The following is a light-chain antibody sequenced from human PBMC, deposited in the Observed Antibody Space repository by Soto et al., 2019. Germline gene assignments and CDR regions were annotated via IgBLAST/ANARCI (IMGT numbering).Light chain of an antibody. CDR3: FSDARHKTWV. CDR2: EGT. J-gene: IGLJ3*02. Sequence: QSALTQPASVSGSPGQSITISCTGTTTDVDFYDLVSWFQQHPGQAPKLIIFEGTQRPSGISSRFSASTSANSASLTISGLQAEDEADYYCFSDARHKTWVFGGGIKLTVL. V-gene: IGLV2-23*01. CDR1: TTDVDFYDL.